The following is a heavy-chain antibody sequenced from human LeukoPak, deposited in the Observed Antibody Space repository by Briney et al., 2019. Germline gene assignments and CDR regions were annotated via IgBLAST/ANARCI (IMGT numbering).Heavy chain of an antibody. D-gene: IGHD2-8*02. J-gene: IGHJ4*02. V-gene: IGHV3-23*01. Sequence: GGSLRLSCAASGFTFSTFAMIWARQPPGKGLEWVSSIFPSGGEIHYADSVRGRFTISRDNSKSTLSLQMNSLRAEDTAIYYCATYRQVLLPFESWGQGTLVTVSS. CDR2: IFPSGGEI. CDR1: GFTFSTFA. CDR3: ATYRQVLLPFES.